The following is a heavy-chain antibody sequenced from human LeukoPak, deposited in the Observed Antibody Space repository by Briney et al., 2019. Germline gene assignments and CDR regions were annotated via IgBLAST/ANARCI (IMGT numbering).Heavy chain of an antibody. CDR2: IYPGDSDT. V-gene: IGHV5-51*01. CDR1: GYSFTSYW. CDR3: ARRYGSGSYYNVYYFDY. J-gene: IGHJ4*02. D-gene: IGHD3-10*01. Sequence: GESLKISCKGSGYSFTSYWIGWVRQMPGKGLEWMGIIYPGDSDTRYSPSFQGQVTISAATSISTAYLQWSSLKASDTAMYYCARRYGSGSYYNVYYFDYWGQGTLVTVSS.